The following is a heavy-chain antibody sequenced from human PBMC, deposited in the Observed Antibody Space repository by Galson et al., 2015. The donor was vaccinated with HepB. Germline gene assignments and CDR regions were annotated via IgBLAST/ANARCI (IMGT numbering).Heavy chain of an antibody. CDR3: AKGPLGYCSSIRRHTTYGMDV. V-gene: IGHV1-18*01. J-gene: IGHJ6*02. CDR2: ISANTGNT. D-gene: IGHD2-2*01. CDR1: GYTFTSNG. Sequence: SVKVSCKASGYTFTSNGISWVRQAPGHGLEWMGWISANTGNTNYAQKFQGRVTLTRDTSTSSVHMELRSLRIDDTAVYYCAKGPLGYCSSIRRHTTYGMDVWGQGTTVTVSS.